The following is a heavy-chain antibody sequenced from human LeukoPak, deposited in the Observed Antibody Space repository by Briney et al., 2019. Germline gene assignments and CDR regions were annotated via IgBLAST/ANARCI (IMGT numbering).Heavy chain of an antibody. V-gene: IGHV2-5*01. CDR2: IYWNDDK. J-gene: IGHJ4*02. D-gene: IGHD3-3*01. CDR1: GGSIISSGYY. CDR3: ARWRSGHISGQHFDF. Sequence: TLSLFCTVSGGSIISSGYYWDWIRQPPGKALEWLTLIYWNDDKRYSPSLKTRLTITKDTSKNQVVLIMINVDPVDTATYFCARWRSGHISGQHFDFWGQGTLVTVSS.